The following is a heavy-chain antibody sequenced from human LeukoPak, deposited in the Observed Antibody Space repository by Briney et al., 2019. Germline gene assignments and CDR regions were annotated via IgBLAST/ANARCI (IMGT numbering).Heavy chain of an antibody. J-gene: IGHJ4*02. V-gene: IGHV4-38-2*02. D-gene: IGHD6-25*01. CDR2: IYHSGST. Sequence: SETLSFTCTVSGYSISSGYYWGWIRQPPGKGLEWIGSIYHSGSTYYNPSLKSRVTISVDTSKNQFSLKLSSVTAADTAVYYCARVTIAAWWIDYWGQGTLVTVSS. CDR3: ARVTIAAWWIDY. CDR1: GYSISSGYY.